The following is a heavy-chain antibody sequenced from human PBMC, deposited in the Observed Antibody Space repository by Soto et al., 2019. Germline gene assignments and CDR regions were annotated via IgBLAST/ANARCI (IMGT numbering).Heavy chain of an antibody. CDR2: INPSGGST. J-gene: IGHJ6*02. V-gene: IGHV1-46*01. D-gene: IGHD1-26*01. CDR3: ARGKGLGELYGRDV. CDR1: GYACSSYY. Sequence: GYACSSYYRQWLRQAPGQGLEWMGIINPSGGSTSYAQKFQGGVTMTRDTSTSTVYMELSSLRSEDTAVYYCARGKGLGELYGRDVWGQGTKVTVS.